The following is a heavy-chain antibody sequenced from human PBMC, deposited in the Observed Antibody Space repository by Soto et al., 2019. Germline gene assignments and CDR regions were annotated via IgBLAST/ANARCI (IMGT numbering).Heavy chain of an antibody. CDR3: VRARSTDSRPDY. J-gene: IGHJ4*02. CDR1: GFTFSLYS. D-gene: IGHD3-22*01. Sequence: PAGSLRLSCAASGFTFSLYSMIWVRQAPGKGLEWVASITSSSSYIYYEDSLKGRFTISRDNAKNSLFLQLDSLRAEDTAVYFCVRARSTDSRPDYWGQGTLVTVSS. CDR2: ITSSSSYI. V-gene: IGHV3-21*01.